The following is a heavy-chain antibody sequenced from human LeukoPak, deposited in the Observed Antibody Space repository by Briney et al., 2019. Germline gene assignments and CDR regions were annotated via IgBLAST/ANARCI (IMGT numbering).Heavy chain of an antibody. CDR1: GYTFSSYW. CDR3: ARQNDFRLDY. Sequence: GESLKISCKGSGYTFSSYWIGWVRQMPGKSLEWMGIIYPGDSDTRYSPSLQGQLTISVDTSIGTAYLQWSSLKASDTAIYYCARQNDFRLDYWGQGTLVTVSS. J-gene: IGHJ4*02. CDR2: IYPGDSDT. V-gene: IGHV5-51*01. D-gene: IGHD3-3*01.